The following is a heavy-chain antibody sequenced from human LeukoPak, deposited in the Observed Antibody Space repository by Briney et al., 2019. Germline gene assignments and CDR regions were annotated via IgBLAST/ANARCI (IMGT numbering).Heavy chain of an antibody. V-gene: IGHV4-39*01. Sequence: SETLSLTCTVSGGSIRSSYYYWGWIRQPPGKGLEWIGSIYYSGSTYYNPSLKSRVTISVDTSKNQFSLKLSSVTAADTAVYYCARQDTSYYGMDVWGQGTTVTVSS. CDR3: ARQDTSYYGMDV. D-gene: IGHD5-18*01. CDR1: GGSIRSSYYY. CDR2: IYYSGST. J-gene: IGHJ6*02.